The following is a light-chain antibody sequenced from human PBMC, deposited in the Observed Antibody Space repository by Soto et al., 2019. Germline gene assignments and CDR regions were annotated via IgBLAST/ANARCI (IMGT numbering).Light chain of an antibody. Sequence: EIVMTQSPATLSVSPGERATLSCRASQSVSSNLAWYQQKPCQAPRLLIYGASTRATGIPARFSGSGSGTEFTLPISSLQAEDFAVYYCQQYNNWPLAFGPGTKVDIK. CDR3: QQYNNWPLA. CDR1: QSVSSN. CDR2: GAS. J-gene: IGKJ3*01. V-gene: IGKV3-15*01.